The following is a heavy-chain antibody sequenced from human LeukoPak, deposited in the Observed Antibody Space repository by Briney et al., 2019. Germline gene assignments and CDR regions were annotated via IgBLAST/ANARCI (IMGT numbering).Heavy chain of an antibody. J-gene: IGHJ6*03. V-gene: IGHV3-30-3*01. CDR2: ISYDGSNK. CDR1: GFTFSSYA. Sequence: GRSLRLSCAASGFTFSSYAMHWVRQAPGKGLEWVAVISYDGSNKYYADSVKGRFTISRDNSKNTLYLQMNSLRAEDTAVYYCARGSYDSSGYPRYYYYMDVWGKGTTVTVSS. D-gene: IGHD3-22*01. CDR3: ARGSYDSSGYPRYYYYMDV.